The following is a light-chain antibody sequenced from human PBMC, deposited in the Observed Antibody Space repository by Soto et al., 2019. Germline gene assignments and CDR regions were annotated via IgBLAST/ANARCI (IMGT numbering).Light chain of an antibody. V-gene: IGLV2-14*01. CDR1: SSDVGGYNY. CDR3: SSYTTSSTFV. J-gene: IGLJ1*01. Sequence: QSVLTQPASVSGSPVQSIAISCTGTSSDVGGYNYVSWYQQRPGKAPKLMIYDVSNRPSGVSNRFSGSKSGNMASLTVSGLQAEDEADYYCSSYTTSSTFVFGTGTKVTVL. CDR2: DVS.